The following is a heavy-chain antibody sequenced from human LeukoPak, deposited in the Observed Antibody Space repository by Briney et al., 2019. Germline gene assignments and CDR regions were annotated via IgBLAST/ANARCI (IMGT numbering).Heavy chain of an antibody. CDR3: VRVAYSNSWFDY. J-gene: IGHJ4*02. CDR2: IYTSGST. V-gene: IGHV4-4*07. D-gene: IGHD6-13*01. CDR1: GGSISSYY. Sequence: SETLSLTCTVSGGSISSYYWSWIRQPAGKGLEWIGRIYTSGSTNYNPSLNSRVTISVDTSKNQFSLNLTSVTAADTAVYYCVRVAYSNSWFDYWGQGTLVTVSS.